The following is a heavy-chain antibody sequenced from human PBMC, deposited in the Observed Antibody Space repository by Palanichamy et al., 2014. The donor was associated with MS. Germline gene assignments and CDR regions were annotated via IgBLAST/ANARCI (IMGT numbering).Heavy chain of an antibody. V-gene: IGHV1-2*04. Sequence: QVQLVQSGAEVKKPGASVKVSCKASGYTFTGYYMHWVRQAPGQGLEWMGWINPNSGGTNYAQKFQGWVTMTRDTSISTAYMELSRLRSDDTAVYYCARDRRGSGGLNWFDPWGQGTLVTVSS. J-gene: IGHJ5*02. CDR2: INPNSGGT. D-gene: IGHD3-10*01. CDR3: ARDRRGSGGLNWFDP. CDR1: GYTFTGYY.